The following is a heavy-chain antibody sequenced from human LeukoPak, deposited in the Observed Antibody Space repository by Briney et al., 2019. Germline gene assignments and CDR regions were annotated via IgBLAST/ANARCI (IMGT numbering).Heavy chain of an antibody. J-gene: IGHJ4*02. Sequence: SGGSLRLSCAASGFTFSSYGMHWVRQAPGKGLEWVAVISYDGSNKYYADSVKGRLTISRDNSKNTLYLQMNSLRAEDTAVYYCAKVGRYYYDSSGYFDYWGQGTLVTVSS. CDR2: ISYDGSNK. V-gene: IGHV3-30*18. CDR1: GFTFSSYG. D-gene: IGHD3-22*01. CDR3: AKVGRYYYDSSGYFDY.